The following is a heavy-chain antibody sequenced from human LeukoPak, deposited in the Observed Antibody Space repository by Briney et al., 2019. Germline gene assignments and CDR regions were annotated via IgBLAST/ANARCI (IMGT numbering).Heavy chain of an antibody. CDR3: ARESYDSSGYYYVGGFDY. V-gene: IGHV3-74*01. J-gene: IGHJ4*02. Sequence: GGSLRLSCAASGFTFSSYWIHWVRQAPGKGLVWVSRIYSDATYYADSVKGRFTISRDNAKNTLYLQMNSLRAEDTAVYYCARESYDSSGYYYVGGFDYRGQGTLVTVSS. D-gene: IGHD3-22*01. CDR1: GFTFSSYW. CDR2: IYSDAT.